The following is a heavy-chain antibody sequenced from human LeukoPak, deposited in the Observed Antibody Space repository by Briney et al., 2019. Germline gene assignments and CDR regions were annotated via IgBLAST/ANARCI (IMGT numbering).Heavy chain of an antibody. CDR2: IIPILGIA. CDR1: GYTFTGYY. CDR3: AREHSSSWYVDY. D-gene: IGHD6-13*01. Sequence: SVKISCKASGYTFTGYYMHWVRQAPGQGLEWMGRIIPILGIANYAQKFQGRVTITADKSTSTAYMELSSLRSEDTAVYYCAREHSSSWYVDYWGQGTLVTVSS. V-gene: IGHV1-69*04. J-gene: IGHJ4*02.